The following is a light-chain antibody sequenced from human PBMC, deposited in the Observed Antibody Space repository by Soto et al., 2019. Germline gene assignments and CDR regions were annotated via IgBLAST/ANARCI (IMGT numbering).Light chain of an antibody. V-gene: IGKV3-15*01. CDR2: GAS. J-gene: IGKJ2*01. Sequence: EIVMTQSPATLSVSPGERATLSCRASQSVSSNLAWYQQKRGLAPRLLIYGASTRATGIPGRLSGSGSGTEFTLTISSLQSEDFAVYYCQQYNNWHTFGQGTKLEIK. CDR3: QQYNNWHT. CDR1: QSVSSN.